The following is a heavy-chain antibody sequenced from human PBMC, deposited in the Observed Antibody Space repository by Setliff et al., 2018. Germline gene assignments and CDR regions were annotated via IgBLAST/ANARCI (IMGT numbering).Heavy chain of an antibody. Sequence: PGGSLRLSCAASGFTFSTYTMNWIRQAPGKGLEWVSSISRDSLHIYYADSLKGRFIISRDNAENSLYLQMDSLRAEDTAVYYCARGAYYYESSGYPPMVWGQGTLVTVSS. CDR3: ARGAYYYESSGYPPMV. J-gene: IGHJ4*02. CDR1: GFTFSTYT. CDR2: ISRDSLHI. D-gene: IGHD3-22*01. V-gene: IGHV3-21*06.